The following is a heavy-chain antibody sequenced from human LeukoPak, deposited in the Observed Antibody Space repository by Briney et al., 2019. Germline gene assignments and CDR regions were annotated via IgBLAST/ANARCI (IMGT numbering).Heavy chain of an antibody. J-gene: IGHJ4*02. D-gene: IGHD3-22*01. Sequence: TGGSLRLSCAASGFTFSSYGMHWVRQAPGQGLEWGAVISYDGSNKYYADSVKGRFTISRDNSKNTLYLQMNSLRAEDTAVYYCAKDPSPGYYDSSGYYDYFDYWGQGTLVTVSS. CDR3: AKDPSPGYYDSSGYYDYFDY. V-gene: IGHV3-30*18. CDR1: GFTFSSYG. CDR2: ISYDGSNK.